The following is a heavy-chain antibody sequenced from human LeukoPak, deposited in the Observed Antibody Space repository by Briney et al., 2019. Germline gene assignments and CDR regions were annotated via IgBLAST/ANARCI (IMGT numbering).Heavy chain of an antibody. CDR1: GFTVSSYY. CDR2: IYSGGST. D-gene: IGHD6-13*01. V-gene: IGHV3-53*01. CDR3: ARLGGYSSSWYAE. Sequence: GGSLRLSCAASGFTVSSYYMSWVRQAPGKGLEWVSVIYSGGSTYYADSVKGRFTISRDNSKNTLYLQMNSLRAEDTAVYYCARLGGYSSSWYAEWGQGTLVTVSS. J-gene: IGHJ4*02.